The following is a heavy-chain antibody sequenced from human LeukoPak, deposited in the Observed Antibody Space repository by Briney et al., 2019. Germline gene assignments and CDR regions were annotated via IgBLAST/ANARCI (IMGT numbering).Heavy chain of an antibody. CDR2: IYTSGST. CDR3: ARDLGRYGDY. CDR1: GGSISSGSYY. J-gene: IGHJ4*02. V-gene: IGHV4-61*02. Sequence: PSETLSLTCTVSGGSISSGSYYWSWIRQPAGEGLEWIGRIYTSGSTNYNPSLKSRVTISVDTSKNQFSLKLSSVTAADTAVNYCARDLGRYGDYWGQGTLVTVSS. D-gene: IGHD1-26*01.